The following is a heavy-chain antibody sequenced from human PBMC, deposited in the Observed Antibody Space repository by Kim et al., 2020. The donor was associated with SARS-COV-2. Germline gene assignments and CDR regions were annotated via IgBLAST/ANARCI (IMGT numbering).Heavy chain of an antibody. D-gene: IGHD5-12*01. J-gene: IGHJ6*02. CDR2: INPSGGST. CDR3: ARDRGYSGYSIHSSVVNSYYYYGMDV. V-gene: IGHV1-46*01. CDR1: GYTFTSYY. Sequence: ASVKVSCKASGYTFTSYYMHWVRQAPGQGLEWMGIINPSGGSTSYAQKLQGRVTMTRDTSTSTVYMELSSLRSEDTAVYYCARDRGYSGYSIHSSVVNSYYYYGMDVWGQGTTVTVSS.